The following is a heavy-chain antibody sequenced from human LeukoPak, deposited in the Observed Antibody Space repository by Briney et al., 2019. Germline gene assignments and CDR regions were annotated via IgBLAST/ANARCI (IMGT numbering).Heavy chain of an antibody. Sequence: GGSLRLSCEPSGFPFSSYWMLWVRQAPGKGLVWVSRISGDGTIKTYADFVRGRPTISRDNTKNILYLQMNSLKVEDTAIYFCSRSQFDYWGQGVLVTVSS. J-gene: IGHJ4*02. CDR2: ISGDGTIK. CDR1: GFPFSSYW. CDR3: SRSQFDY. V-gene: IGHV3-74*03.